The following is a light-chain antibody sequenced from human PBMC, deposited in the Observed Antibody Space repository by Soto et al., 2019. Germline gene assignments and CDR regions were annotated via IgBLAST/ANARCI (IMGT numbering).Light chain of an antibody. CDR1: NSDVGGYDY. J-gene: IGLJ3*02. CDR3: SSLTSSNTWV. V-gene: IGLV2-14*01. CDR2: QVN. Sequence: QSALTQPASVSGSPGQSITFSCTGTNSDVGGYDYVSWYQHYPGKAPKLLIYQVNNRPSGVSSRFSGSKSGNTASLTFSGLQAEDEADYYCSSLTSSNTWVFGGGTKLTVL.